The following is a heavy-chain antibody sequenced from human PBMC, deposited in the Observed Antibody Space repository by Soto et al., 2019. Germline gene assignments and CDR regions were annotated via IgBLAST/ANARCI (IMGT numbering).Heavy chain of an antibody. CDR2: IYYSGST. CDR1: GGFMRRCV. V-gene: IGHV4-59*08. J-gene: IGHJ4*02. D-gene: IGHD2-21*02. CDR3: ARLLVVVTATRYGYFDY. Sequence: LTLHGEGGFMRRCVWSWVRLTPGKGLEWIGYIYYSGSTNYNPSLKSRVTISVDTSKNQFSLRLSSVTAADTAVYFCARLLVVVTATRYGYFDYWGQGTLVTVSS.